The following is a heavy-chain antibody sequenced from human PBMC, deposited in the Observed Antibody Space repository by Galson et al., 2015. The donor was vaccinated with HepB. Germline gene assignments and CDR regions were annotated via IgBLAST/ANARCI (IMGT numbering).Heavy chain of an antibody. D-gene: IGHD3-10*01. V-gene: IGHV1-46*04. J-gene: IGHJ6*02. CDR1: GYTFTSYY. CDR2: INPSGGST. CDR3: ARDGTFYYYGSGSYSYYYYGMDV. Sequence: SVKVSCKASGYTFTSYYMHWARQAPGQGLEWMGIINPSGGSTSYAQKLQGRVTMTRDTSTSTVYMELSSLRSEDTAVYYCARDGTFYYYGSGSYSYYYYGMDVWGQGTTVTVSS.